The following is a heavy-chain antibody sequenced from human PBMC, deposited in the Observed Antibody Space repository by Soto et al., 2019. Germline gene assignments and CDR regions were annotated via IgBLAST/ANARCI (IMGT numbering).Heavy chain of an antibody. J-gene: IGHJ5*02. CDR2: IHYSGST. CDR3: ARRIIGTKSGEDWFDP. Sequence: QVLLQESGPGLVKPSQTLSLTCTVSGGSISSGDYYWSWMRQPPGKGLEGIGYIHYSGSTYYNPSLKSRVTIALDTSKIPFSLKLSSVTAADTAVYYCARRIIGTKSGEDWFDPWGQGTLVTVSS. V-gene: IGHV4-30-4*01. CDR1: GGSISSGDYY. D-gene: IGHD1-7*01.